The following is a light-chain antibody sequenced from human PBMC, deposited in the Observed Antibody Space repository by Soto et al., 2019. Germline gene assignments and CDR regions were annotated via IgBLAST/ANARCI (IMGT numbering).Light chain of an antibody. V-gene: IGLV2-14*01. CDR1: SSDVGAYNY. CDR3: SSHTRRNTRV. Sequence: QSVLNQPASVSGSPGQSITISCTGTSSDVGAYNYVSWYQQHPGKAPKLMIYDVSNRPSGVSNRFSGSKSGNTASLTISGLQAEDEADYYCSSHTRRNTRVFGTGTKVTVL. CDR2: DVS. J-gene: IGLJ1*01.